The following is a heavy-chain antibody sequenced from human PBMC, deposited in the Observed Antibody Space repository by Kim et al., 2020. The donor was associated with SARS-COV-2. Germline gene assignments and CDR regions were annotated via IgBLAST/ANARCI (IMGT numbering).Heavy chain of an antibody. CDR2: IWYDGSNK. V-gene: IGHV3-33*06. J-gene: IGHJ6*02. Sequence: GGSLRLSCAASGFTFSSYAMHWVRQAPGKGLEWVAVIWYDGSNKYYADSVKGRFTISRDNSKNTLYLQMNSLRAEDTAVYYCAKVPDIVATMEDGMDVWGQGTTVTVSS. CDR1: GFTFSSYA. D-gene: IGHD5-12*01. CDR3: AKVPDIVATMEDGMDV.